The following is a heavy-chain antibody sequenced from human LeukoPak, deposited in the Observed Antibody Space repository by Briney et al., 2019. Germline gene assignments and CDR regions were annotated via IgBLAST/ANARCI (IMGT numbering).Heavy chain of an antibody. V-gene: IGHV3-30*19. D-gene: IGHD3-9*01. Sequence: GGFLRLSCAASGFTFSSYGMHWVRQAPGKGLEWVAVIWYDGSNKYYADSVKGRFTISRDNSKNTLYLQMNSLRAEDTAVYYCAREVSHYDILTGPINWFDPWGQGTLVTVSS. CDR1: GFTFSSYG. CDR2: IWYDGSNK. CDR3: AREVSHYDILTGPINWFDP. J-gene: IGHJ5*02.